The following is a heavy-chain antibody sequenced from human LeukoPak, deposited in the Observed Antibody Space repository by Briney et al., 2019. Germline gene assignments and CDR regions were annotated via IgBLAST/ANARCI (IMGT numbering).Heavy chain of an antibody. CDR3: AKERSYDILTGHDAVDI. CDR2: ISDSGGST. CDR1: RFMFSSYA. D-gene: IGHD3-9*01. J-gene: IGHJ3*02. V-gene: IGHV3-23*01. Sequence: GGSLRPSCAASRFMFSSYAMSWVRQAPGKGLEWVSGISDSGGSTYYADSVKGRFAISRDNSKNTLYLQMNSLRAEDTAVYYCAKERSYDILTGHDAVDIWGQGTMVTVSS.